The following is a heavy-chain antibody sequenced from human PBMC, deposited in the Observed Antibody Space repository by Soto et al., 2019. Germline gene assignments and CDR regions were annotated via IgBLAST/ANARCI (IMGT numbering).Heavy chain of an antibody. CDR2: IHYSGRT. D-gene: IGHD1-26*01. V-gene: IGHV4-59*12. CDR3: VRVGVGIGNHFDS. J-gene: IGHJ4*02. Sequence: ASETLSLTCSVSNGSISGFYWTWIRQPPGKILEWIGYIHYSGRTDYNPSLTSRATMSVDTSKDQFSLNLKSITAADTAVYYCVRVGVGIGNHFDSWGRGTLVTVSS. CDR1: NGSISGFY.